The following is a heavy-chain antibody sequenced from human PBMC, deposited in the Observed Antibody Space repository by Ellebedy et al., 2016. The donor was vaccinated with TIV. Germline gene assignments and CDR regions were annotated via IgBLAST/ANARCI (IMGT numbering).Heavy chain of an antibody. D-gene: IGHD3-22*01. CDR1: GFTFYSYA. CDR3: ARDRIYPNDIFDM. CDR2: VSGSGGET. J-gene: IGHJ3*02. V-gene: IGHV3-23*01. Sequence: GESLKISXAASGFTFYSYAMGWVRQAPGKGLEWVSSVSGSGGETYHADSVRGRFTISRDNSKNTVHLQMNSLRAEDTAVYFCARDRIYPNDIFDMWGQGTMVTVSS.